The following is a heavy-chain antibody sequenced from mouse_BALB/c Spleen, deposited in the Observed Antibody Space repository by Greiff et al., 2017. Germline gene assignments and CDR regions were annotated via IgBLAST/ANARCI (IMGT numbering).Heavy chain of an antibody. Sequence: VQLKESGAELVKPGASVKLSCTASGFNIKDTYMHWVKQRPEQGLEWIGRIDPANGNTKYDPKFQGKATITADTSSNTAYLQLSSLTSEDTAVYYCANWDEGAMDYWGQGTSVTVSS. CDR2: IDPANGNT. J-gene: IGHJ4*01. V-gene: IGHV14-3*02. CDR1: GFNIKDTY. CDR3: ANWDEGAMDY. D-gene: IGHD4-1*01.